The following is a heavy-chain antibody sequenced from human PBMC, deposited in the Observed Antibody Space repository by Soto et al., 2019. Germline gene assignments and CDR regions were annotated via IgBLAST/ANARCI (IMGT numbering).Heavy chain of an antibody. Sequence: QVQLVQSGAEVKKPGSSVKVSCNASGGALSSHALSWVRQAPGQGLEWMGSIIPVFHTANYAQKFQGRVTITADKSTTTAYMELSSLRSEDTAVYYCAREGYSGSYFDHWGQGALVTVSS. CDR2: IIPVFHTA. V-gene: IGHV1-69*06. CDR3: AREGYSGSYFDH. J-gene: IGHJ4*02. D-gene: IGHD1-26*01. CDR1: GGALSSHA.